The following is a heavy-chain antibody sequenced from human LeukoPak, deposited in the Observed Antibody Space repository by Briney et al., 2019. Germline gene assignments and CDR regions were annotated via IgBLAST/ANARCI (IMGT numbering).Heavy chain of an antibody. CDR3: ARSRGNYDILTGSMDYYYYGMDV. Sequence: SVKVSCKASGYTFTSYDINWVRQATGQGLEWMGGIIPIFGTANYAQKFQGRVTITADESTSTAYMELSSLRSEDTAVYYCARSRGNYDILTGSMDYYYYGMDVWGKGTTVTVSS. V-gene: IGHV1-69*13. CDR2: IIPIFGTA. D-gene: IGHD3-9*01. J-gene: IGHJ6*04. CDR1: GYTFTSYD.